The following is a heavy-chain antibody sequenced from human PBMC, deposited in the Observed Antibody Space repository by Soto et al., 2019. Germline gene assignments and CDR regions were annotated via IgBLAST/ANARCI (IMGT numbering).Heavy chain of an antibody. CDR2: MFASGSS. CDR1: GDSISSPNW. CDR3: AREGFDHRPDY. J-gene: IGHJ4*02. Sequence: QVQLQESGPGLVKASETLSLTCAVSGDSISSPNWWSWYRQSPGKGLELIGEMFASGSSNYNPSLDGRVTTSLDTSKNQFSLTLTSLTAADTAIYYCAREGFDHRPDYWGQGIPVSVSS. V-gene: IGHV4-4*02.